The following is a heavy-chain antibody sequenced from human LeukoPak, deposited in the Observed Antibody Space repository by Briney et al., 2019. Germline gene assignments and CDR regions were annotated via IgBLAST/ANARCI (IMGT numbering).Heavy chain of an antibody. D-gene: IGHD3-10*01. CDR2: MNPNSGNT. CDR3: ARKGITMVRGVNYYMDV. Sequence: ASVKVSCKASRYTFTSYDINWVRQATGQGLEWMGWMNPNSGNTGYAQKFQGRVTMTRNTSISTAYMELSSLRSEDTAVYYCARKGITMVRGVNYYMDVWGKGTTVTVSS. V-gene: IGHV1-8*01. CDR1: RYTFTSYD. J-gene: IGHJ6*03.